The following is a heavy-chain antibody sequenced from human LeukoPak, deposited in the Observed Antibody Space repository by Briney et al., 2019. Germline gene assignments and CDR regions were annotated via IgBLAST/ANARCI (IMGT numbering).Heavy chain of an antibody. V-gene: IGHV4-61*02. Sequence: SQTLSLTCTVSGGSISSGSYYWSWIRQPAGKGLEWIGRIYTSGSTNYNPSLKSRVTISVDTSKNQFSLKLSSVTAADTAVYYCARDSPMRSELRAYYYYYMDVCGKGTTVTVSS. J-gene: IGHJ6*03. CDR2: IYTSGST. D-gene: IGHD1-14*01. CDR1: GGSISSGSYY. CDR3: ARDSPMRSELRAYYYYYMDV.